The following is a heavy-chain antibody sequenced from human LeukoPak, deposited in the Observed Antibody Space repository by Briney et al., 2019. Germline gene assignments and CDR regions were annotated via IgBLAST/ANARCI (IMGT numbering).Heavy chain of an antibody. CDR3: ARGVLEWLLWLGRTDAFDI. CDR1: GGSISSSSYY. Sequence: PSETLSLTCTVSGGSISSSSYYWGWIRQPPGKGLEWIGEINHSGSTNYNPSLKSRVTISVDTSKNQFSLKLSSVTAADTAVYYCARGVLEWLLWLGRTDAFDIWGQGTMVTVSS. CDR2: INHSGST. V-gene: IGHV4-39*07. D-gene: IGHD3-3*01. J-gene: IGHJ3*02.